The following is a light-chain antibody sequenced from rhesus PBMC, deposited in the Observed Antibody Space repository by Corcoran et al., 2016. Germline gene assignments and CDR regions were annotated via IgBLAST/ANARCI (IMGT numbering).Light chain of an antibody. CDR2: RAS. V-gene: IGKV1-69*01. Sequence: DIQMTQSPSSLSASVGDRVTITCRASQGISNWLAWYQQKPGKAHKLLIYRASNLETGVPSRFSGSGSGTDSTLTISSLQSEDFATYYWQHYYSVPYSFGQGTKVEIK. CDR1: QGISNW. J-gene: IGKJ2*01. CDR3: QHYYSVPYS.